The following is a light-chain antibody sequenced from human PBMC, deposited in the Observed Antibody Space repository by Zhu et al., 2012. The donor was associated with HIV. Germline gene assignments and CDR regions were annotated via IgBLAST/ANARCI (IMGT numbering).Light chain of an antibody. CDR1: QSFTSW. V-gene: IGKV1-5*03. CDR2: KTS. Sequence: DIQMTQSPSTLSASVGDSVTITCRASQSFTSWLAWYQQKPGEAPKLLIYKTSYLQTGVPSRFSGRGSGTEFTLTINNLQPDDFATYFCEQYATYPYTFGLGDQGGEQ. J-gene: IGKJ2*01. CDR3: EQYATYPYT.